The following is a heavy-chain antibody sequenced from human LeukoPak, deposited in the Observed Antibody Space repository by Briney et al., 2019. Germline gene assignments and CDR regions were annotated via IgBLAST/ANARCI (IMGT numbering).Heavy chain of an antibody. J-gene: IGHJ6*02. D-gene: IGHD2-15*01. CDR1: GGSFSGYY. V-gene: IGHV4-59*08. CDR3: ARLPWGVVRNYYYYYGMDV. Sequence: SETLSLTCAVYGGSFSGYYWSWIRQPPGKGLEWIGYIYYSGSTNYNPSLKSRVTISVDTSKNQFSLKLSSVTAADTAVYYCARLPWGVVRNYYYYYGMDVWGQGTTVTVSS. CDR2: IYYSGST.